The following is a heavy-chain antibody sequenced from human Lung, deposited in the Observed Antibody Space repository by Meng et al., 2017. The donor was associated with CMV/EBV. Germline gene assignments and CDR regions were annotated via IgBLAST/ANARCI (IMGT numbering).Heavy chain of an antibody. CDR2: IYPGDSDT. Sequence: KVSCKGSGYSFTSYWIGWVRQMPGKGLEWMGIIYPGDSDTIYSPSFQGQVTISADKSISTAYLQWNSLRASDTAMYYCARLLAKDFDYWGQGTLVTVSS. CDR3: ARLLAKDFDY. CDR1: GYSFTSYW. V-gene: IGHV5-51*01. J-gene: IGHJ4*02.